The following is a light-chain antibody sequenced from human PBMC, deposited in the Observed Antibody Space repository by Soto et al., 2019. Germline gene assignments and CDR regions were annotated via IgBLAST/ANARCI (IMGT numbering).Light chain of an antibody. CDR1: QSVSSN. CDR2: GAS. CDR3: QQYNKWRT. J-gene: IGKJ1*01. V-gene: IGKV3-15*01. Sequence: EIVMTQSPATLSVSPGERAILSCRASQSVSSNLAWYQQKPGQAPRLLIFGASNRAIGIPARFSGSGSGTEFTLTISSLQSEDFAVYYCQQYNKWRTVGQGTKVEI.